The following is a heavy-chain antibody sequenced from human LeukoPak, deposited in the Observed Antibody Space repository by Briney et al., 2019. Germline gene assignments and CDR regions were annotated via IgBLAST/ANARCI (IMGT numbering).Heavy chain of an antibody. CDR1: GFTFSSYS. Sequence: GGSLRLSCAASGFTFSSYSMNWVRQAPGKGLEWVSAISGSGGSTYYADSVKGRFTISRDNSKNTLYLQMNSLRAEDTAVYYCARGDYYYDSSATYWGQGTLVTVSS. J-gene: IGHJ4*02. V-gene: IGHV3-23*01. CDR2: ISGSGGST. D-gene: IGHD3-22*01. CDR3: ARGDYYYDSSATY.